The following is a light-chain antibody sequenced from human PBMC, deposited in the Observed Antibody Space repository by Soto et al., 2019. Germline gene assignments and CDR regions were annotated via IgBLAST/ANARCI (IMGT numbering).Light chain of an antibody. Sequence: DMQMTQSPSSVSASVGDRVTITCRASQGISGWLAWYQQKPGKAPKLLIYAASTLQSGVTSRFSGSGSGTDFTLTISSLQPEDFATYYCQQANSFLFTFGPGNKVDI. J-gene: IGKJ3*01. CDR2: AAS. CDR1: QGISGW. CDR3: QQANSFLFT. V-gene: IGKV1-12*02.